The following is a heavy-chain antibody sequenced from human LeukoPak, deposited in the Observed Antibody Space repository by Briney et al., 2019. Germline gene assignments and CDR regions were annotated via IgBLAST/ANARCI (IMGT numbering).Heavy chain of an antibody. J-gene: IGHJ6*02. CDR1: GFTFSDYY. CDR2: ISGSGSTI. V-gene: IGHV3-11*01. Sequence: GGSLRLSCAAAGFTFSDYYMSWVRQAPGKGLEWVSYISGSGSTIFYTDSVKGRFTISRDNPKNSLYLQMNSLRAEDTAVYYCARDMYYGSGTPMQYGMDVWGQGTTVTVSS. CDR3: ARDMYYGSGTPMQYGMDV. D-gene: IGHD3-10*01.